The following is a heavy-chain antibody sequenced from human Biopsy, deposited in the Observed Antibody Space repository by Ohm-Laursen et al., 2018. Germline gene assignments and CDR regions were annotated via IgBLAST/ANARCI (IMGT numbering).Heavy chain of an antibody. V-gene: IGHV4-4*07. CDR1: GDSISSYY. CDR3: AREPRIAAVAYFDP. D-gene: IGHD6-13*01. J-gene: IGHJ5*02. Sequence: SETLSLTCIVSGDSISSYYWSWIRQPAGKGLEWIGRIYSSGSTNYNPSLKSRVTMSVDTSKNQFSLILSSMTAADTAVYYCAREPRIAAVAYFDPWGQGTLVTVSS. CDR2: IYSSGST.